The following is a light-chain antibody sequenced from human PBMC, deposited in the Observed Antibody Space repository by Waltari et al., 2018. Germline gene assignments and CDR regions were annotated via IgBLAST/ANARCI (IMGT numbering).Light chain of an antibody. CDR2: EVS. CDR3: MQSMHLPLYT. CDR1: QSLVHTDGKFY. Sequence: DVVLTQTPLSLSVSPGQSDSFSCKSSQSLVHTDGKFYLYWYVQKPGQPPQLLMYEVSNRVTGVPPRFGGSGSGTDFTLKISRVEAEDVGVYYCMQSMHLPLYTFGQGTKLEIK. V-gene: IGKV2D-29*01. J-gene: IGKJ2*01.